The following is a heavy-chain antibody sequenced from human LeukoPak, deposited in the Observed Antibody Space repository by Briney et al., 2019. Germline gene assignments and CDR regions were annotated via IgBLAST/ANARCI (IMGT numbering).Heavy chain of an antibody. CDR3: GGGDKSSVFYFWGNY. CDR1: GFTLFNYA. V-gene: IGHV3-23*01. J-gene: IGHJ4*02. Sequence: GGSLRLSCAASGFTLFNYAMSWVRQAPGKGLEWVSTFTGSGGSTYYADSVKGRFTISRDNSKNTLSLHMNSLRAEDTAIYYWGGGDKSSVFYFWGNYGGQEPRAAVS. CDR2: FTGSGGST. D-gene: IGHD3-22*01.